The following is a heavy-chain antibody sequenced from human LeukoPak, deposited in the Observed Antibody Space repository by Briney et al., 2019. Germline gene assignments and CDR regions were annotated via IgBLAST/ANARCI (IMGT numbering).Heavy chain of an antibody. CDR1: GFTFTSYA. CDR2: INQGGSDK. D-gene: IGHD1-14*01. CDR3: TRDRSRAEDD. V-gene: IGHV3-7*01. J-gene: IGHJ4*02. Sequence: GGSLRLSCAGSGFTFTSYALSWVRQAPGKGLEWVANINQGGSDKYYVDSVKGRFTISRDNANNLLYLQMNSLRGEDTAVYYCTRDRSRAEDDWGQGTLVTVSS.